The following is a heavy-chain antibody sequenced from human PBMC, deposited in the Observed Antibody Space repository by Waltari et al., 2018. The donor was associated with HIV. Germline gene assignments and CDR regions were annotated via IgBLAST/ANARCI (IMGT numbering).Heavy chain of an antibody. CDR3: ARGRGRYDFWSGYSSPGDAFDI. V-gene: IGHV1-8*01. CDR2: MSTNSGNA. CDR1: GYTFINND. D-gene: IGHD3-3*01. Sequence: QVQLVQSGAEVKKPGASVKVSCKASGYTFINNDINWVRQATGQGLVWMGWMSTNSGNAGYAPNFQGRVTMTRNTSTTTAYMELTDLRSADTAVYFCARGRGRYDFWSGYSSPGDAFDIWGQGTVVIVSS. J-gene: IGHJ3*02.